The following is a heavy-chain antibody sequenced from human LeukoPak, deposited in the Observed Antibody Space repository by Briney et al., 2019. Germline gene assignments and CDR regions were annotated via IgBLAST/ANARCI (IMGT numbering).Heavy chain of an antibody. CDR1: GYTFTSYG. Sequence: GASVKVSCKASGYTFTSYGISWVRQAPGQGLEWMGWISAYNGNTNYAQKLQGRVTMTTDTSTSTAYMELRSLRSDDTAVYYCARDFCHISADYYDSSGYCGTDYWGQGTLVTVSS. D-gene: IGHD3-22*01. J-gene: IGHJ4*02. CDR2: ISAYNGNT. V-gene: IGHV1-18*01. CDR3: ARDFCHISADYYDSSGYCGTDY.